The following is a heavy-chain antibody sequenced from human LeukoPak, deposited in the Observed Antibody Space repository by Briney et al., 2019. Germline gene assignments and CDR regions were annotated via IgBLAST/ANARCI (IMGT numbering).Heavy chain of an antibody. J-gene: IGHJ4*02. CDR2: IYTSGST. V-gene: IGHV4-4*07. CDR1: GGSISSYY. CDR3: ARVFCDFWSGYSRFDY. D-gene: IGHD3-3*01. Sequence: SETLSLTCTVSGGSISSYYWSWIRQPAGKGLEWIGRIYTSGSTNYNPSLKSRVTISVDTSKNQFSLKLSSVTAADTAVYYCARVFCDFWSGYSRFDYWGQGTLVTVSS.